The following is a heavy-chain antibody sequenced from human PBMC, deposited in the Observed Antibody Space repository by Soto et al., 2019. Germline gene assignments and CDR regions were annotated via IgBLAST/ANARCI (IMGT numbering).Heavy chain of an antibody. D-gene: IGHD2-2*01. CDR2: IIPIFGTA. CDR3: AREKVVVVPAAIPSLDYDMDV. Sequence: QVQLVQSGAEVKKPGSSVKVSCKASGGTFSSYAISWVRQAPGQGLEWMGGIIPIFGTANYAQKFQGRVTITADESTSTAYMELSSLRSEDTAVYYCAREKVVVVPAAIPSLDYDMDVWGQGTTVTVSS. V-gene: IGHV1-69*01. CDR1: GGTFSSYA. J-gene: IGHJ6*02.